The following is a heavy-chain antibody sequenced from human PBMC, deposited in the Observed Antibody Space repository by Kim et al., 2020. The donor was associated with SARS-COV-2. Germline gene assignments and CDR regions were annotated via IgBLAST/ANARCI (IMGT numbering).Heavy chain of an antibody. D-gene: IGHD3-22*01. Sequence: SETLSLTCAVYGGSFSGYYWSWIRQPPGKGLEWIGEINHSGSTNYNPSLKSRVTISVDTSKNQFSLKLSSVTAADTAVYYCARGRSSGYYLAPFGYWGQGTLVTVSS. CDR1: GGSFSGYY. V-gene: IGHV4-34*01. CDR2: INHSGST. J-gene: IGHJ4*02. CDR3: ARGRSSGYYLAPFGY.